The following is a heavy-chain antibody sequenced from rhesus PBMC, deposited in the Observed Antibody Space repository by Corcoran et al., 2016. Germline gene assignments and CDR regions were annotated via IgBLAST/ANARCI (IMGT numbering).Heavy chain of an antibody. V-gene: IGHV4-122*02. CDR1: GYSISSGYG. CDR2: ISYSGST. Sequence: QLQLQESGPGPVKPSETLSLTCAVSGYSISSGYGWSWIRQPPGEGMEWIGYISYSGSTSYNPSLKSRVTISRDTSKNQFSLKLSSVTAADTAVYYCASRYYYSGSHDYWGQGVLVTVSS. CDR3: ASRYYYSGSHDY. J-gene: IGHJ4*01. D-gene: IGHD3-16*01.